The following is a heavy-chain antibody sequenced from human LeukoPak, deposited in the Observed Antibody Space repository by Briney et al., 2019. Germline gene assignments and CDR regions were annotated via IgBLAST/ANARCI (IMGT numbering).Heavy chain of an antibody. Sequence: PGGSLRLSCAASGFSFGSYWMTWVRQAPGKGLESVANMKEDGSEKNYVDSVKGRFTISRDNAKNSLYLQMNSLRAEDTAVYYCARGGRVYNDYWGQGTLVTVSS. V-gene: IGHV3-7*01. J-gene: IGHJ4*02. D-gene: IGHD3-10*01. CDR1: GFSFGSYW. CDR2: MKEDGSEK. CDR3: ARGGRVYNDY.